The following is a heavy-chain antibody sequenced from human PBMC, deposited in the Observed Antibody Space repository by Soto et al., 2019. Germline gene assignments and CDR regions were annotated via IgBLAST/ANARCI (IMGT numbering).Heavy chain of an antibody. CDR2: IKSKTDGGTT. J-gene: IGHJ6*02. V-gene: IGHV3-15*07. CDR1: GFTFSNAW. D-gene: IGHD6-6*01. CDR3: TTDVEAAQFVRYYYYGMDV. Sequence: GSLRLSCAASGFTFSNAWMNWVRQAPGKGLEWVGRIKSKTDGGTTDYAAPVKGRFTISREHSKDPLYLQITSMKTEDTDVYYCTTDVEAAQFVRYYYYGMDVWGQGTTVTVS.